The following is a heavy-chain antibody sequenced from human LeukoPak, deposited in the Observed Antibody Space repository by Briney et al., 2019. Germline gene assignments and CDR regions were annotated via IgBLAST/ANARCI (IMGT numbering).Heavy chain of an antibody. Sequence: ASVKVSCKASGYTFTSYDINWVRQATGQGLEWMGWMNPNSGNTGYAQKFQGRVTMTRNTSISTAYMELSSLRSEDTAVYYCARWMDRGYCSSTSCYTEYGVDVWGQGTTVTVSS. CDR3: ARWMDRGYCSSTSCYTEYGVDV. V-gene: IGHV1-8*01. J-gene: IGHJ6*02. CDR1: GYTFTSYD. CDR2: MNPNSGNT. D-gene: IGHD2-2*02.